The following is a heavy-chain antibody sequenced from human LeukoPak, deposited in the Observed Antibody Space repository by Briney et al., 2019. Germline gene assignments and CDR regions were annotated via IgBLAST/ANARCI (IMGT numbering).Heavy chain of an antibody. J-gene: IGHJ5*02. D-gene: IGHD3-22*01. CDR3: ARADSSGFKGNWFDP. CDR2: IYYSGST. Sequence: SETLSLTCTVSGGSISSYYWSWIRQPPGKGLGWIGYIYYSGSTNYNPSLKSRDTISVDTSKNQFSLKLSSVTAADTAVYYCARADSSGFKGNWFDPWGQGTLVTVSS. V-gene: IGHV4-59*01. CDR1: GGSISSYY.